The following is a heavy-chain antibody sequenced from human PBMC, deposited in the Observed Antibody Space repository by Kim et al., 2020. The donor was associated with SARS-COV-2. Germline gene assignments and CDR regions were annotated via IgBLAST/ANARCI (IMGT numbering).Heavy chain of an antibody. J-gene: IGHJ4*02. Sequence: ASVKVSCKASGYTFTGYYMHWVRQAPGQGLEWMGRINPNSGGTNYAQKFQGRVTMTRDTSISTAYMELSRLRSDDTAVYYCARGDIVVVVAATRPDYWGQGTLVTVAS. CDR1: GYTFTGYY. CDR3: ARGDIVVVVAATRPDY. D-gene: IGHD2-15*01. V-gene: IGHV1-2*06. CDR2: INPNSGGT.